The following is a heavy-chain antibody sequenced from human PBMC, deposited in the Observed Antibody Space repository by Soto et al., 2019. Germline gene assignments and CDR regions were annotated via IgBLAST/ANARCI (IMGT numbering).Heavy chain of an antibody. CDR2: IYYSGST. V-gene: IGHV4-31*03. D-gene: IGHD1-7*01. J-gene: IGHJ4*02. CDR3: ARELELLHAFDY. CDR1: GGSISSGGYY. Sequence: PSETLSLTCTVSGGSISSGGYYWSWIRQHPGKGLEWIGYIYYSGSTYYNPSLKSRVTISVDTSKNQFSLKLSSVTAADTAVYYCARELELLHAFDYWGKGTLVTVSS.